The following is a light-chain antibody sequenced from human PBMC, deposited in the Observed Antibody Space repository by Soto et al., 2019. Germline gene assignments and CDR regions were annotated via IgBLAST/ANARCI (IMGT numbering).Light chain of an antibody. Sequence: QSALTQPASVSGSPGQSITISCTGTNSDVGGYNYVSWYQQHPGKAPKLMIYEVSNWPSGVSNRFSGSKSGNTASLIISGLQAEDEAHYYCSSYTSSLTRVFGGGTKVTVL. CDR1: NSDVGGYNY. J-gene: IGLJ2*01. CDR3: SSYTSSLTRV. V-gene: IGLV2-14*01. CDR2: EVS.